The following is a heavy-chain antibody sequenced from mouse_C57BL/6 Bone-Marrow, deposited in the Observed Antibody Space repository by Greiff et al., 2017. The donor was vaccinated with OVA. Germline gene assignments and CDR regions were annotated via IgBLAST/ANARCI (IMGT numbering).Heavy chain of an antibody. CDR2: ISTSACGI. CDR1: GGTGRYYV. CDR3: ARRVYYYGSSYDYAMDY. V-gene: IGHV5-15*01. J-gene: IGHJ4*01. Sequence: VQLKESGGGLVQPGGSLKLSGAEWGGTGRYYVMAWVRQAPSKGPEWVAFISTSACGIYDADNVTGRFTISRENAKNTLYLEMSSLRSEDTAMYYCARRVYYYGSSYDYAMDYWGQGTSVTVSS. D-gene: IGHD1-1*01.